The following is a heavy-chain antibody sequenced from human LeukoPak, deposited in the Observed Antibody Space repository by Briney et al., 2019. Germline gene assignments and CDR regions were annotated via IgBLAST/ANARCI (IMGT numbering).Heavy chain of an antibody. CDR3: ARGVVITGLDY. CDR1: GGSISSNSYY. V-gene: IGHV4-39*07. CDR2: IYYSGST. Sequence: SETLSLTCAVSGGSISSNSYYWGWIRQPPGKGLEWIGSIYYSGSTYYNPSLKSRVTISVDTSKNQFSLKLSSVTAADTAVYYCARGVVITGLDYWGQGTLVTVSS. D-gene: IGHD3-3*01. J-gene: IGHJ4*02.